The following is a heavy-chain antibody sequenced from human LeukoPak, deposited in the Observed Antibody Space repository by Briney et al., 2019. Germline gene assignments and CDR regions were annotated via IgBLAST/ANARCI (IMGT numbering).Heavy chain of an antibody. CDR1: GFTFSSYG. V-gene: IGHV3-33*01. D-gene: IGHD5-18*01. Sequence: GGSLRLSCAASGFTFSSYGMHWVRQAPGKGLEWVAVIWYDGSNKYYADSVKGRFTISRDNSKNTLYLQMNSLRAEDTVVYYCAMNTANDHDAFDIWGQGTMVTVSS. CDR2: IWYDGSNK. CDR3: AMNTANDHDAFDI. J-gene: IGHJ3*02.